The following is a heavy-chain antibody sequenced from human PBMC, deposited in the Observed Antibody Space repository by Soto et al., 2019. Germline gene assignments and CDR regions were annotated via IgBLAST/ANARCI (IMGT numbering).Heavy chain of an antibody. D-gene: IGHD2-2*01. Sequence: AGGSLRLSCAASGFTFSSYGMHWVRQAPGKGLEWVAVISYDGSNKYYADSVKGRFTISRDNSKNTLYLQMNSLRAEDTAVYYCAKDVGSTSCYHGRCYYYGMDVWGQGTTVTVSS. J-gene: IGHJ6*02. CDR2: ISYDGSNK. V-gene: IGHV3-30*18. CDR1: GFTFSSYG. CDR3: AKDVGSTSCYHGRCYYYGMDV.